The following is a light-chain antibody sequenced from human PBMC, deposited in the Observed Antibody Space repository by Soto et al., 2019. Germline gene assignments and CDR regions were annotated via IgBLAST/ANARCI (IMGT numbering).Light chain of an antibody. V-gene: IGKV3-11*01. CDR3: QQRSNWPPET. Sequence: EIVLTQSPATLSLSPGERATLSCRASQSVSSYLAWYQQKPGQAPRLLIYDASNRATGIPARFSGSGSGTDFTLTISSLEPEDFAVYYCQQRSNWPPETFGGGTKVENK. CDR1: QSVSSY. CDR2: DAS. J-gene: IGKJ4*01.